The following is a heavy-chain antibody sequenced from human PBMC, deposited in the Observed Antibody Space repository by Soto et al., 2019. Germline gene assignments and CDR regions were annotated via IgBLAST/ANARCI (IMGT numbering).Heavy chain of an antibody. Sequence: PGGSLRLSCAASGFTFSSYAMSWVRQAPGKGLEWGSAISGSGGSTYYADSVKGRFTISRDNSKNTLYLQMNSLRAEDTAVYYCAKDRETNIVLMVYAPPSGFDYWGQGTLVTVSS. CDR3: AKDRETNIVLMVYAPPSGFDY. J-gene: IGHJ4*02. CDR1: GFTFSSYA. V-gene: IGHV3-23*01. D-gene: IGHD2-8*01. CDR2: ISGSGGST.